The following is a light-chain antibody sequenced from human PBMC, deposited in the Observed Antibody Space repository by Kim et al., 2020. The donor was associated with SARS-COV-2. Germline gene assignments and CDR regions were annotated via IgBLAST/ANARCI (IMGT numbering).Light chain of an antibody. CDR3: NSRDSSGNHHV. CDR1: SLRSYY. J-gene: IGLJ1*01. Sequence: LGQTVRTTCQGDSLRSYYAIWYQQKPGQAPVLVIYGKNNRPSGIPDRFSGSSSGNTASLTITGAQAEDEADYYCNSRDSSGNHHVFGTGTKVTIL. V-gene: IGLV3-19*01. CDR2: GKN.